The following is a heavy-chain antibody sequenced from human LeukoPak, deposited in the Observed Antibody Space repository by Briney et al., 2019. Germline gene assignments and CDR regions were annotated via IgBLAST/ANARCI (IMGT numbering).Heavy chain of an antibody. CDR1: GYRFTSYW. V-gene: IGHV5-51*01. CDR3: ARHIFSSSYFDY. J-gene: IGHJ4*02. D-gene: IGHD6-6*01. CDR2: IYPGDSDT. Sequence: GESPKISCKVSGYRFTSYWIGWVRQMPGKGLEWMGTIYPGDSDTSHSPSFQGQVTISADQSISTAYLQWSSLKASDTAMYYCARHIFSSSYFDYWGQGTLVTVSS.